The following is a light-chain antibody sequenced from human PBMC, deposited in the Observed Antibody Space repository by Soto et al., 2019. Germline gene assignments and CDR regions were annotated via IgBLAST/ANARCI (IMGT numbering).Light chain of an antibody. CDR1: QGIRNF. J-gene: IGKJ3*01. V-gene: IGKV1-27*01. CDR2: AAS. CDR3: QKYSSVPV. Sequence: DIPMTQSPTSLSASVGDRVTITCRASQGIRNFVAWYQQKPGKAPKLLTYAASTLQSGVPSRFSGSGSGTDFTLTINSLQPEDVATYSCQKYSSVPVFGPGTKVEIK.